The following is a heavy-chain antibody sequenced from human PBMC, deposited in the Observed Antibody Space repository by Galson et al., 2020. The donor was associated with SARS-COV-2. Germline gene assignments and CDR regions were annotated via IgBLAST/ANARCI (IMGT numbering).Heavy chain of an antibody. Sequence: ETSETLSLTCTVSGASISSYYWSWIRPPPGKGLEWNGYIYYSGSTNYNTSLKRRVTISIDTSKNQFSLRLSSVTAADTAVYYCASLRFYFRHYYGLDVWGQGTMVTVSS. CDR3: ASLRFYFRHYYGLDV. J-gene: IGHJ6*02. CDR2: IYYSGST. CDR1: GASISSYY. V-gene: IGHV4-59*01. D-gene: IGHD1-26*01.